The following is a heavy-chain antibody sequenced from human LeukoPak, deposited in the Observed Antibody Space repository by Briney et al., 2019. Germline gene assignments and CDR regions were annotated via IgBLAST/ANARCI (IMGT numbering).Heavy chain of an antibody. V-gene: IGHV3-23*01. CDR1: GFTFSSYA. CDR3: AKEYSGYDFDY. Sequence: GGSLRLSCTDSGFTFSSYALAWVRQAPGKGLEWVAATSGSGVNSYYADSVRGRFTISRDNSQNTLYLQMDSLRAEDTALYYCAKEYSGYDFDYWGQGTLVTVSS. CDR2: TSGSGVNS. D-gene: IGHD5-12*01. J-gene: IGHJ4*02.